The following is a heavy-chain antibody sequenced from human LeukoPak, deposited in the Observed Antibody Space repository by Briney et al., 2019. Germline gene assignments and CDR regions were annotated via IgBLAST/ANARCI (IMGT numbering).Heavy chain of an antibody. CDR2: IYTSGST. J-gene: IGHJ6*03. CDR1: GGSISSYY. Sequence: PSETLSLTCTVSGGSISSYYWSWIRQPAGKGLEWIGRIYTSGSTNYNPSLKSRVTMSVGTSKNQFSLKLSSVTAADTAVYYCARDHGYSSSWTSGYYYYYMDVWGKGTTVTVSS. D-gene: IGHD6-13*01. CDR3: ARDHGYSSSWTSGYYYYYMDV. V-gene: IGHV4-4*07.